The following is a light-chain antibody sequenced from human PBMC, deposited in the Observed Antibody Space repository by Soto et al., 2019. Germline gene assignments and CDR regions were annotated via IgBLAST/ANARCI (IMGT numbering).Light chain of an antibody. CDR1: QTISSS. Sequence: DIQMTQSPSSLSASVGDRVTITCRASQTISSSLNWYQQKPGKAPDLLIYAASTLQSGVPSRFRGSGSGSDFTLTISSLQPVDVATYYCQQSYSSPQMYTFGQGTTLEIK. CDR2: AAS. J-gene: IGKJ2*01. V-gene: IGKV1-39*01. CDR3: QQSYSSPQMYT.